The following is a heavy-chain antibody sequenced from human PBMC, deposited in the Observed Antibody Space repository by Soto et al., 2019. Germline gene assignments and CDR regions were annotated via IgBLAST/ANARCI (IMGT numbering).Heavy chain of an antibody. CDR2: IWYDGSNK. V-gene: IGHV3-33*01. D-gene: IGHD3-9*01. Sequence: QVQLVEPGGGVVQPGRSLRLSCAASGFTFSSYGMHWVRQAPGKGLEWVAVIWYDGSNKYYADSVKGRFTISRDNSKNTLYLHMNSLRAEDTAVYYCARDTYYDILTGSRYYYGMDVWGQGTTVTVSS. CDR3: ARDTYYDILTGSRYYYGMDV. CDR1: GFTFSSYG. J-gene: IGHJ6*02.